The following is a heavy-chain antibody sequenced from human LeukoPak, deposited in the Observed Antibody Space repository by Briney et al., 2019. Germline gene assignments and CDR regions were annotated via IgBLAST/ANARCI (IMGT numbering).Heavy chain of an antibody. CDR1: GFTFSRFW. D-gene: IGHD2/OR15-2a*01. V-gene: IGHV3-7*01. CDR2: IKQDGSEK. CDR3: ASNIVFDY. Sequence: GGSLRLSCAASGFTFSRFWMNWVRQAPGKGLEWVANIKQDGSEKYYVDSVKGRFTISRDNAKNSLYLQMNSLRAEDTAVYYCASNIVFDYWGQGTLVTVSS. J-gene: IGHJ4*02.